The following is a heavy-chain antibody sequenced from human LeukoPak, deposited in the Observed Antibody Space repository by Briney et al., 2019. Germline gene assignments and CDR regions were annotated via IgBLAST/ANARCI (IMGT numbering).Heavy chain of an antibody. CDR2: IGGSGGTT. Sequence: GGSLRLSCAASGFTFSSYAMSWVRQAPGKGLEWVSGIGGSGGTTYYADSVKGRFTISRDNSKNTLYLQMNSLRAEDTAVYYCAKDGLGTSYYYYYYMDVWGKGTTVTVSS. CDR3: AKDGLGTSYYYYYYMDV. D-gene: IGHD7-27*01. J-gene: IGHJ6*03. CDR1: GFTFSSYA. V-gene: IGHV3-23*01.